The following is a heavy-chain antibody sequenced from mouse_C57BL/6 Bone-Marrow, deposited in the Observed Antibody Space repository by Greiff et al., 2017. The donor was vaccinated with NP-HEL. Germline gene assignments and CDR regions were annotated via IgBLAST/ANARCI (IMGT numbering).Heavy chain of an antibody. CDR2: IYPRDGST. D-gene: IGHD2-3*01. J-gene: IGHJ4*01. CDR3: AREGYSYAMDY. V-gene: IGHV1-85*01. Sequence: QVQLQQSGPELVKPGASVKLSCKASGYTFTSYDINWVKQRPGQGLEWIGWIYPRDGSTKYNEKFKGKATLNVDTSSSTAYMELHSLTSEYSEVYFCAREGYSYAMDYWGQGTSVTVSS. CDR1: GYTFTSYD.